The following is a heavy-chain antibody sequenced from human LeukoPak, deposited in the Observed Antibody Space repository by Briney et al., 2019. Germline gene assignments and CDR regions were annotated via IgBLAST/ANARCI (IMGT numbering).Heavy chain of an antibody. CDR3: ARQPWIAAPGGGYYFDY. CDR1: GGSISSSSYY. CDR2: IYYSESG. J-gene: IGHJ4*02. D-gene: IGHD6-13*01. V-gene: IGHV4-39*01. Sequence: SETLSLTCTVSGGSISSSSYYWGWIRQPPGQGLEWIGNIYYSESGYSSPSLKSRVTISVDTSKNRFSLKLSSMTAADTAMYFCARQPWIAAPGGGYYFDYWGQGILVTVSS.